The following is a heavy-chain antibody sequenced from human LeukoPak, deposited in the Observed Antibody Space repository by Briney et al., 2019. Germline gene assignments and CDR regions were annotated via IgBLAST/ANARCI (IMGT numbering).Heavy chain of an antibody. D-gene: IGHD5-12*01. J-gene: IGHJ6*03. CDR1: GFTFSSYE. V-gene: IGHV3-48*03. CDR3: ARLGYSGYDYDWDPEFYYYYYYMDV. Sequence: GGSLRLSCAASGFTFSSYEMNWVRQAPGKGLEWVSYISSSGSTIYYADSVKGRFTISRDNAKNSLYLQMNSLKASDTAMYYCARLGYSGYDYDWDPEFYYYYYYMDVWGKGTTVTVSS. CDR2: ISSSGSTI.